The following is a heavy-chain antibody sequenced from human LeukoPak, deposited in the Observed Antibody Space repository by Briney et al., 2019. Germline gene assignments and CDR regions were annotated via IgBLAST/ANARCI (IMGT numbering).Heavy chain of an antibody. CDR3: ARGTGGSGSYQDY. V-gene: IGHV4-34*01. J-gene: IGHJ4*02. Sequence: SETLSLTCAVYSGSFSGYYWRWIRQPPGKGLEWVGEINHSGSTTYNPPLKSRVTISVDTSKNQFSLKLSSVTAADTAVYYCARGTGGSGSYQDYWGQGTLVTVSS. D-gene: IGHD3-10*01. CDR2: INHSGST. CDR1: SGSFSGYY.